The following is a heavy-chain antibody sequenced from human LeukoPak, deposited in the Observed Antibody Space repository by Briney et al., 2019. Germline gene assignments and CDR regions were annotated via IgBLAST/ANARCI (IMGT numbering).Heavy chain of an antibody. V-gene: IGHV3-30*02. CDR1: GFTFSSYG. Sequence: GGSLRLSCAASGFTFSSYGMHWVRQAPGKGLEWVAYIQYDGSNEQYADSVKGRFSISRDSSKNILYLQMNSLRAEDTAVYYCARAPPGSGSYYNPPYFDYWGQGTLVTVSS. CDR3: ARAPPGSGSYYNPPYFDY. J-gene: IGHJ4*02. D-gene: IGHD3-10*01. CDR2: IQYDGSNE.